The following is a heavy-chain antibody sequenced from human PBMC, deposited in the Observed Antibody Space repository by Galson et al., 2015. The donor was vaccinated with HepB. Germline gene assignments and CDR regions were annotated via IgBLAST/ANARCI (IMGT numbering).Heavy chain of an antibody. J-gene: IGHJ4*02. CDR1: GFTFTTYG. CDR3: ARVADADYGDHSHFDY. Sequence: SLRLSCATSGFTFTTYGIHWVRQAPGKGLEWVALIWYDGSSKLYADSVKGRFTISRDNSKKTVYLQMSSLRAEDTAVYYCARVADADYGDHSHFDYWGQGTLVTVSS. V-gene: IGHV3-33*01. CDR2: IWYDGSSK. D-gene: IGHD4-17*01.